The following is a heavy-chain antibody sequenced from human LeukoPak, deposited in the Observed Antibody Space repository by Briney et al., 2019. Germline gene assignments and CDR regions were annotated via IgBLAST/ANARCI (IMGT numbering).Heavy chain of an antibody. CDR3: ARGLDYYYYYMDV. CDR2: INPNSGGA. D-gene: IGHD4-11*01. J-gene: IGHJ6*03. Sequence: GASVKVSCKASGYTFTGYYMHWVRQAPGQGLEWMGWINPNSGGANYAQKFQGRVTMTRDTSISTAYMELSRLKSDDTAVYYCARGLDYYYYYMDVWGKGTTVTISS. V-gene: IGHV1-2*02. CDR1: GYTFTGYY.